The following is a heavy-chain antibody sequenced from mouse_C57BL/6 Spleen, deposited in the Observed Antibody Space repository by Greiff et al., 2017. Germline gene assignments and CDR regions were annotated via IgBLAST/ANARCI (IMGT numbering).Heavy chain of an antibody. CDR3: TVYDYDFYYFDY. CDR2: IRLKSDNYAT. V-gene: IGHV6-3*01. D-gene: IGHD2-4*01. J-gene: IGHJ2*01. CDR1: GFTFSNYW. Sequence: EVKVVESGGGLVQPGGSMKLSCVASGFTFSNYWMNWVRQSPEKGLEWVAQIRLKSDNYATHYAESVKGRFTISRDDSKSSVYLQMNNLRAEDTGIYYCTVYDYDFYYFDYWGQGTTLTVSS.